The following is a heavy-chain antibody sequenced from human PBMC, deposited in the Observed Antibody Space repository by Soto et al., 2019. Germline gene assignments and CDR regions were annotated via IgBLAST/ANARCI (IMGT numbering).Heavy chain of an antibody. Sequence: GGSLRLSCAASGFTFSNAWMNWVRQAPGKGLEWVGRIKSKTDGGTTDYAAPVKGRFTISRDDSKNTLYLQMNSLKTEDTAVYYCTTDTRSYYYGMDVWGQGTTVTVSS. J-gene: IGHJ6*02. CDR3: TTDTRSYYYGMDV. V-gene: IGHV3-15*07. CDR1: GFTFSNAW. CDR2: IKSKTDGGTT.